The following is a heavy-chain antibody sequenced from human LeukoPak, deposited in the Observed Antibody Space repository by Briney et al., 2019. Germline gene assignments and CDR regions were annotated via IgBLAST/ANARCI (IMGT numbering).Heavy chain of an antibody. V-gene: IGHV1-46*01. CDR2: INPSGGST. Sequence: ASVRVSCTASGYTFTSYYMHWVRQAPGHGLEWMGIINPSGGSTSYAQKFQGRVTMTRDMSTSTVYMELSSLRSEDTAVYYCARAGYYDFWSGYYTSTFYFDYWGQGTLVTVSS. CDR1: GYTFTSYY. CDR3: ARAGYYDFWSGYYTSTFYFDY. J-gene: IGHJ4*02. D-gene: IGHD3-3*01.